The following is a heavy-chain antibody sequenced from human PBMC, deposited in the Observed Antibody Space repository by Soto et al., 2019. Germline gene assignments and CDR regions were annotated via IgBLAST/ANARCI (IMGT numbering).Heavy chain of an antibody. V-gene: IGHV4-31*03. Sequence: QVQLQESGPGLVKPSQTLSLTCTVSGGSISSGGYYWSWIRQHPGKGLEWIGYIYYSGSAYYNPSLKSRVTISVDTSKNQFSLKLSSVTAADTAVYYCARALRYGDYESYGMDVWGQGTTVTVSS. D-gene: IGHD4-17*01. CDR2: IYYSGSA. CDR1: GGSISSGGYY. J-gene: IGHJ6*02. CDR3: ARALRYGDYESYGMDV.